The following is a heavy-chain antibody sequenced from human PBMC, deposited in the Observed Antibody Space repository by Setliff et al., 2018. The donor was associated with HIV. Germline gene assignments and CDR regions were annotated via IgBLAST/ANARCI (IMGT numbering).Heavy chain of an antibody. CDR2: TYYRSKWHN. J-gene: IGHJ6*02. D-gene: IGHD1-26*01. V-gene: IGHV6-1*01. CDR1: GDSVSSNSAA. CDR3: ASGRGRMGYYYYYGMDV. Sequence: SQTLSLTCAITGDSVSSNSAAWNWIRQSPLRGLEWLGRTYYRSKWHNDYAPSVKSRVTINPDTSKNQFSLKLSSVTAADTAVYYCASGRGRMGYYYYYGMDVWGQGTTVT.